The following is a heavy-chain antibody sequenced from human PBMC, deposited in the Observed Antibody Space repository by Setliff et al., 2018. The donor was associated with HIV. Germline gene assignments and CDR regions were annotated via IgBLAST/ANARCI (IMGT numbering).Heavy chain of an antibody. J-gene: IGHJ4*02. CDR1: GGSISSYY. CDR2: IYTSGST. CDR3: ARGLSFYDPGGFDY. D-gene: IGHD3-22*01. V-gene: IGHV4-4*09. Sequence: SETLSLTCTVSGGSISSYYWSWIRQPPGKGLEWIGYIYTSGSTNYNPSLKSRVTISVDTSKNQSSLKLSSVTAADTAMYYCARGLSFYDPGGFDYWGQGTLVTVSS.